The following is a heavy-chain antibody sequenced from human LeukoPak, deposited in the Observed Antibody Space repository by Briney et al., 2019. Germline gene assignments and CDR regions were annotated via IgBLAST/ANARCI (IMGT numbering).Heavy chain of an antibody. D-gene: IGHD2-8*01. CDR1: GYTFTGNY. CDR2: IDPNRGDT. J-gene: IGHJ4*02. V-gene: IGHV1-2*02. Sequence: ASVKVSCKASGYTFTGNYMHWVRQAPGQGLEWMGWIDPNRGDTDYAQKFQGRVTMTRDTSISTAYMELSRLKSDDTAIYYCARSANGGGDYWGQGTLVTVSS. CDR3: ARSANGGGDY.